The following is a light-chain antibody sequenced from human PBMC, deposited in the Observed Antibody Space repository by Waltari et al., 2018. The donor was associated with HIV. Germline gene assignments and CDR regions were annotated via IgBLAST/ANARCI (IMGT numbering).Light chain of an antibody. V-gene: IGKV3-11*01. J-gene: IGKJ1*01. CDR1: QSVNSF. CDR3: QQRSSWPPT. CDR2: DAS. Sequence: EIVLTQSPATLSLSPGERATLSCRASQSVNSFLAWYQQKPGQAPRLLIYDASNRATGIPARFSGSASGTDFTLTNSSLEPEDFAVYYCQQRSSWPPTFGQGTKVEIK.